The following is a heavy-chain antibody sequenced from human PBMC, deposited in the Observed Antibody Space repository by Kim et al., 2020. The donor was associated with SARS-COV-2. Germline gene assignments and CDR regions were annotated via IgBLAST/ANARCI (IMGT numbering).Heavy chain of an antibody. J-gene: IGHJ5*02. Sequence: YADSGKGRFTTTRDNSKNTLYLQMNRLRAADTAVYYCAKVKVTTPGWCDPWGQGTLVTVSS. V-gene: IGHV3-23*01. D-gene: IGHD4-17*01. CDR3: AKVKVTTPGWCDP.